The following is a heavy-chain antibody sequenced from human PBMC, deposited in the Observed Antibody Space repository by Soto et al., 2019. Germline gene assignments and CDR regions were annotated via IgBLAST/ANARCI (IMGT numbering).Heavy chain of an antibody. V-gene: IGHV1-69*01. CDR3: AREPSPYCAGDCYFYVFDI. CDR1: GGTFSTYA. J-gene: IGHJ3*02. CDR2: IIPMFGMA. Sequence: QVQLVQSGAEVKKPGSSVKVSCKASGGTFSTYAISWMRQAPGQGLEWMGGIIPMFGMANYAQNFQGRVTITADESTSTAYVELSNLRSDDTAVYYCAREPSPYCAGDCYFYVFDIWGQWTQVTVSS. D-gene: IGHD2-21*02.